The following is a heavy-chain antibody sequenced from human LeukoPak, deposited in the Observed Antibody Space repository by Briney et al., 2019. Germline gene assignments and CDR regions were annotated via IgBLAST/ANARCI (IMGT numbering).Heavy chain of an antibody. CDR3: AQNFYDSSGLYFDY. J-gene: IGHJ4*02. CDR2: INSDGSST. CDR1: GFTFRTYW. D-gene: IGHD3-22*01. V-gene: IGHV3-74*01. Sequence: PGGSLRLSCTTSGFTFRTYWMHWVRQAPGKGLVWVSRINSDGSSTSYADSVKGRFTISRDNAKNTLYLQMNSLRAEDTAVYYCAQNFYDSSGLYFDYWGQGTLVTVSS.